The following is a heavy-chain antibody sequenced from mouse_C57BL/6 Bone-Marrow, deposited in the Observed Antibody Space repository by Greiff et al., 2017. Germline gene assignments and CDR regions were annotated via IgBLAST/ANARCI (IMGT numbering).Heavy chain of an antibody. J-gene: IGHJ2*01. D-gene: IGHD2-13*01. Sequence: QVQLQQPGAELVMPGASVKLSCKASGYTFTSYWMHWVKQRPGQGLEWIGEIDPSDSYTNYNQKFKGKSTLTVDKSSSTAYMQLSSLTSEDSAVYSGAREGGDAFFDYWGQGTTLTVSA. CDR2: IDPSDSYT. CDR1: GYTFTSYW. V-gene: IGHV1-69*01. CDR3: AREGGDAFFDY.